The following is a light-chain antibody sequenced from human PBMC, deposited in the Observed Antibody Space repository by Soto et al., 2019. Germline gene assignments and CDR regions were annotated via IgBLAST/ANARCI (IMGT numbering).Light chain of an antibody. V-gene: IGKV3-15*01. CDR3: QQYNSWLSWT. Sequence: EIALTQSPVTLSVSPGERASLSCRASQSVGSNVAWYQQKPGQAPRPLIYGASTRATGIPARFSGSGSATEFTLTISSRQSEDFAVYYCQQYNSWLSWTFGQGTKVEIK. J-gene: IGKJ1*01. CDR2: GAS. CDR1: QSVGSN.